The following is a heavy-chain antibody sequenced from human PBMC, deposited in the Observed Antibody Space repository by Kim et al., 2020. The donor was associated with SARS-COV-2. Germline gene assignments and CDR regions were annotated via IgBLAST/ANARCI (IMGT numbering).Heavy chain of an antibody. CDR2: ISWNSGSI. CDR3: AKDSSWYGDY. J-gene: IGHJ4*02. Sequence: GGSLRLSCAASGFTFDDYAMHWVRQAPGKGLEWVSGISWNSGSIGYADSVKGRFTISRDNAKNSLYLQMNSLRAEDRALYYCAKDSSWYGDYWGQGTLVTVSS. D-gene: IGHD6-13*01. CDR1: GFTFDDYA. V-gene: IGHV3-9*01.